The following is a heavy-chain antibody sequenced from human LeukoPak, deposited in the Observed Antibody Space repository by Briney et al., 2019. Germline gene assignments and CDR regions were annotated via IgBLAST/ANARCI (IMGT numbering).Heavy chain of an antibody. Sequence: GGSLRLSCAASGFTFSSYEMTWVRQSPGKGLEWVSYISSSGSTIYYADSVKGRFTVSRDNAKNSLYLQMNSLRAEDTAVYYCARDDYGDYGDYWGQGTLVTVSS. J-gene: IGHJ4*02. D-gene: IGHD4-17*01. CDR3: ARDDYGDYGDY. CDR2: ISSSGSTI. V-gene: IGHV3-48*03. CDR1: GFTFSSYE.